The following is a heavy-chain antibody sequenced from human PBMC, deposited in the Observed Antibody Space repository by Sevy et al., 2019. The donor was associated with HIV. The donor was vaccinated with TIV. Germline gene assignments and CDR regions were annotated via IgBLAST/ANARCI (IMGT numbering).Heavy chain of an antibody. CDR1: GFNFNNYA. D-gene: IGHD3-3*01. V-gene: IGHV3-23*01. J-gene: IGHJ4*02. Sequence: GGSLRLSCAAAGFNFNNYAMTWVRQAPGKGLEWVSGISFSGSKTYYAESVKGRFSFSRDPSKNTLYLQMNNVRVEDTAVYFCAKTPFMDFWNDYYSFYFDFWGQGTLVTVSS. CDR3: AKTPFMDFWNDYYSFYFDF. CDR2: ISFSGSKT.